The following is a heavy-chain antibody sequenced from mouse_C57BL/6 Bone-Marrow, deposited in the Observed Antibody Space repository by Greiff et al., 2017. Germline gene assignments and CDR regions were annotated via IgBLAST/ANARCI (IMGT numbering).Heavy chain of an antibody. CDR3: ASHYYGSSNWYFDV. J-gene: IGHJ1*03. V-gene: IGHV1-55*01. CDR2: IYPGSGST. Sequence: QVQLKQPGAELVKPGASVKMSCKASGYTFTSYWITWVKQRPGQGLEWIGDIYPGSGSTNYNEKFKSKATLTVDTSSSTAYMQLSSLTSEDSAVYYCASHYYGSSNWYFDVWGTGTTVTVSS. D-gene: IGHD1-1*01. CDR1: GYTFTSYW.